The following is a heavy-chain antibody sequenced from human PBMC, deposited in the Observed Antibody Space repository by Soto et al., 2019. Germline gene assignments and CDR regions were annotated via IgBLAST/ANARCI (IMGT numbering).Heavy chain of an antibody. CDR2: IHCSGST. D-gene: IGHD6-13*01. CDR1: GASMNSYH. V-gene: IGHV4-4*07. J-gene: IGHJ5*02. CDR3: ARDQGVAAAGITWFDP. Sequence: SETLSLTCTVSGASMNSYHWSWIRQPAGKGLEWIGHIHCSGSTNYNPSLKSRVTMSVDTSKNQFSLRLMSLTAADTAVYYCARDQGVAAAGITWFDPWGQGTLVTVSS.